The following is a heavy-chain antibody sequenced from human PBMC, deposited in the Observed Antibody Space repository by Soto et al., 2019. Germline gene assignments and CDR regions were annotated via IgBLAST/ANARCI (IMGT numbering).Heavy chain of an antibody. D-gene: IGHD1-26*01. V-gene: IGHV4-59*01. CDR2: IHYRGST. J-gene: IGHJ3*02. Sequence: SETLSLTCTVSGGSISTYYWSWIRQPPGKGLEWIGYIHYRGSTNYNPSLKSRVTISGDTSKKQFSLRLSSVTAADTAVYYCARDALSGDAFDMWCQGTMVTVSS. CDR1: GGSISTYY. CDR3: ARDALSGDAFDM.